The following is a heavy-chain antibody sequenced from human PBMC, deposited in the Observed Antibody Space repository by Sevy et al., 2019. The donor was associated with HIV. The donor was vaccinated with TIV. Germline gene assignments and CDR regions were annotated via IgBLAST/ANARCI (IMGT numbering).Heavy chain of an antibody. CDR1: GYTLTKLS. Sequence: ASVKVSCKVSGYTLTKLSMHWVRQAPGKGLEWMGTFAPEDGETIYAQKFQGRVTMTEDTSTDTAYMELSSLRSEDTAVYYCATTKDYYENSGDPFDYWGQGTLVTVSS. J-gene: IGHJ4*02. D-gene: IGHD3-22*01. CDR3: ATTKDYYENSGDPFDY. V-gene: IGHV1-24*01. CDR2: FAPEDGET.